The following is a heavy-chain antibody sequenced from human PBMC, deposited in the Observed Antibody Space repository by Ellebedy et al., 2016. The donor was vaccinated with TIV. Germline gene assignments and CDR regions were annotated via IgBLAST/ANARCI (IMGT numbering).Heavy chain of an antibody. CDR2: INHSGST. J-gene: IGHJ6*02. CDR3: ARGGYQLLAYYYYGMDV. D-gene: IGHD2-2*01. CDR1: GGSFSGYY. Sequence: SETLFLTXAVYGGSFSGYYWSWIRQPPGKGLEWIGEINHSGSTNYNPSLKSRVTISVDTSKNQFSLKLSSVTAADTAVYYCARGGYQLLAYYYYGMDVWGQGTTVTVSS. V-gene: IGHV4-34*01.